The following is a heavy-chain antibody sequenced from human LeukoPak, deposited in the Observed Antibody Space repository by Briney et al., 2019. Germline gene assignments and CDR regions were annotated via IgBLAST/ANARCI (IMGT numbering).Heavy chain of an antibody. V-gene: IGHV1-69*02. CDR2: IIPILGIA. Sequence: GASVKVSCKASGGTFSSYTISWVRQAPGQGLEWMGRIIPILGIANYAQKFQGRVTITADKSTSTACMELSRLRSEDPAVYYCATSPGDYWGQGTLVTVSS. CDR3: ATSPGDY. CDR1: GGTFSSYT. J-gene: IGHJ4*02.